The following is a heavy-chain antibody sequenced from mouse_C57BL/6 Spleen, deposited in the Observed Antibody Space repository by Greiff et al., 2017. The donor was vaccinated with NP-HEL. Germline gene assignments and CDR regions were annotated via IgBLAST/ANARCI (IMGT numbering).Heavy chain of an antibody. Sequence: QVQLQQPGAELVKPGALVKMSCKASGYTFTSYWITWVKQRPGQGLEWIGDIYPGSGSTNYNEKFKSKATLTVDTSSSTAYMQISSLTSEDSAVYYCAREDIYYGIAMDYWGQGTSVTVSS. D-gene: IGHD2-1*01. J-gene: IGHJ4*01. CDR2: IYPGSGST. CDR1: GYTFTSYW. V-gene: IGHV1-55*01. CDR3: AREDIYYGIAMDY.